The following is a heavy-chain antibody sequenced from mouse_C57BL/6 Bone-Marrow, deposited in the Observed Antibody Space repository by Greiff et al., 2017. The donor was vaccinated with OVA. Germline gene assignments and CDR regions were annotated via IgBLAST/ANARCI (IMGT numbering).Heavy chain of an antibody. J-gene: IGHJ1*03. V-gene: IGHV5-6*01. CDR1: GFTFSSYG. Sequence: EVHLVESGGDLVKPGASLKLSCAASGFTFSSYGMSWVRQTPDKRLEWVATIISGGSYTYYPDSVNGRFTISRDNDKNTLYLQMSSLKSEDTAMYYCARRYYDYDVFYWYFDVWGTGTTVTVSS. CDR2: IISGGSYT. D-gene: IGHD2-4*01. CDR3: ARRYYDYDVFYWYFDV.